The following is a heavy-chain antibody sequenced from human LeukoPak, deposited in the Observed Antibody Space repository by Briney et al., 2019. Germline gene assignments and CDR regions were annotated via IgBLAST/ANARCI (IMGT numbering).Heavy chain of an antibody. Sequence: GGSLRLSCAASGFTFTSYGMNWVRQAPGKGLEWVSTISGSGGSTYYADSVKGRFTISRDNSKNTLYLQMNSLRAEESAVYYCATSTRGNTNGIDYWGQGTLVTVSS. CDR1: GFTFTSYG. CDR2: ISGSGGST. V-gene: IGHV3-23*01. J-gene: IGHJ4*02. CDR3: ATSTRGNTNGIDY. D-gene: IGHD1-7*01.